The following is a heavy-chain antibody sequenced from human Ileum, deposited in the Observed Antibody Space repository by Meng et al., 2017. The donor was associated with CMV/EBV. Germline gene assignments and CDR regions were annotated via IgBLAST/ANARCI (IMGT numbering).Heavy chain of an antibody. Sequence: SLKISCAASGFTFSSYAMHWVRQAPGKGLEWVAVISYDGSNKYYADSVKGRFTISRDNSKNTLYLQMNSLRAEDTAVYYCARDPSYDFWSGYYTAYYYYYGMDVWSQGTTVTVSS. CDR1: GFTFSSYA. CDR3: ARDPSYDFWSGYYTAYYYYYGMDV. D-gene: IGHD3-3*01. J-gene: IGHJ6*02. V-gene: IGHV3-30*04. CDR2: ISYDGSNK.